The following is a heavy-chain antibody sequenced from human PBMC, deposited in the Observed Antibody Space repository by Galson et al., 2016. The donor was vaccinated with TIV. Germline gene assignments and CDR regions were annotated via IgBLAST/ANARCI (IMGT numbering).Heavy chain of an antibody. CDR3: AHTVADYSDSSGWVDYFDY. J-gene: IGHJ4*02. V-gene: IGHV2-5*02. CDR1: GFSLSTSGVA. D-gene: IGHD3-22*01. Sequence: PALVKPTQTLTLACTFSGFSLSTSGVAEGWIRQPPGKALEWLALVYGDDGKRYSPSLKSRLTITKDTSKNQVVVTMTNMDPVDTATYYCAHTVADYSDSSGWVDYFDYWGQGTLVTVSS. CDR2: VYGDDGK.